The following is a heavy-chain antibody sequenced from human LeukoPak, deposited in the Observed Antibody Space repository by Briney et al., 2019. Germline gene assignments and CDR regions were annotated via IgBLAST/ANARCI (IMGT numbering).Heavy chain of an antibody. CDR2: VSGSGGST. D-gene: IGHD1-26*01. Sequence: GGSLRLSCAASGFNFRSLAMTWVRQAPGKGLEWVAGVSGSGGSTYYADSVKGRFTISRDNSKNTLSLQMSSLRAEDTAVYYCAKSATVGIKAPFDCWGQGALVTVSS. J-gene: IGHJ4*02. V-gene: IGHV3-23*01. CDR1: GFNFRSLA. CDR3: AKSATVGIKAPFDC.